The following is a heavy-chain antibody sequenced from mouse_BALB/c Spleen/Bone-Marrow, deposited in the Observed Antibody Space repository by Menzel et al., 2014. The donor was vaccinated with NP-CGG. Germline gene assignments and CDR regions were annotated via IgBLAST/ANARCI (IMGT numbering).Heavy chain of an antibody. CDR3: ATDGYFAY. Sequence: QVQLQQSGPGLVAPSQSLSITCTVSGFSLTGYGVNWVRRPPGKGLEWLGMIWGDGSTDYNSALKSRLSISKDNSKSQVFLKMNSLQTDDTARYYCATDGYFAYWGQGTLVTVSA. J-gene: IGHJ3*01. D-gene: IGHD2-3*01. V-gene: IGHV2-6-7*01. CDR1: GFSLTGYG. CDR2: IWGDGST.